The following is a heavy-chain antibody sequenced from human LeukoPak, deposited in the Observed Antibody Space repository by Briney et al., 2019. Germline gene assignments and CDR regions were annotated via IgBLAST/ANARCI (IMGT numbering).Heavy chain of an antibody. CDR1: GFTFSSYW. CDR2: IRQDGNEK. V-gene: IGHV3-7*01. Sequence: PGGSLRLSCAVSGFTFSSYWMNWVRQAPGKGLEWVASIRQDGNEKSYVDSVKGRFTISRDNTKDSLYLQIDSLRAEDTAMYYCARDLIVGGTAILGYWGQGTLVTVSS. J-gene: IGHJ4*02. D-gene: IGHD1-26*01. CDR3: ARDLIVGGTAILGY.